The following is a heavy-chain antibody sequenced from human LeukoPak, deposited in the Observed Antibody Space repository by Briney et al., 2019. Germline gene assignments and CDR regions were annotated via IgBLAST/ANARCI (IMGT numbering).Heavy chain of an antibody. V-gene: IGHV4-34*01. CDR1: GGSFSGYY. CDR3: ARGVGYSSSNFDY. J-gene: IGHJ4*02. Sequence: TSETLSLTCAVYGGSFSGYYWSWIRQPPGKGLEWIGEINHSGSTNYNPSLKSRVTISVDTSKNQFSLKLSSVTAADTAVYYCARGVGYSSSNFDYWGQGTLVTVSS. D-gene: IGHD6-6*01. CDR2: INHSGST.